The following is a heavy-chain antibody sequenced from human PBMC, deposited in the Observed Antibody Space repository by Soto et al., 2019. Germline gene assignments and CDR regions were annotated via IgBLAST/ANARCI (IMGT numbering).Heavy chain of an antibody. D-gene: IGHD1-26*01. Sequence: SQTLSLTRAISGDSVSSNSAAWNWIRQSPSRGLEWLGKTYYRSKWYYDYALSVKSRITIIPDTSKNQFSLRLNSVTPEDTAVYYCVKPGSYSYYFDYWGQGTLVTSPQ. CDR2: TYYRSKWYY. CDR1: GDSVSSNSAA. J-gene: IGHJ4*02. CDR3: VKPGSYSYYFDY. V-gene: IGHV6-1*01.